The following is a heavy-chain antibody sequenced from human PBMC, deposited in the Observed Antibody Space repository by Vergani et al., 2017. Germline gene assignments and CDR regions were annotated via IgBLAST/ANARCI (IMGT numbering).Heavy chain of an antibody. Sequence: EVMLVQSGAEVKKPGESLKISCKYSESSFIRNEIAWVRQMSGKGLQWMGNINPIDSKIAYSPSFQGQAIMSLDKSITTAYLQWRSLKASDTAIYYFTRHVPCGDGACLHFDHWGQGTQVTVSS. CDR3: TRHVPCGDGACLHFDH. V-gene: IGHV5-51*01. D-gene: IGHD2-21*01. CDR1: ESSFIRNE. CDR2: INPIDSKI. J-gene: IGHJ4*02.